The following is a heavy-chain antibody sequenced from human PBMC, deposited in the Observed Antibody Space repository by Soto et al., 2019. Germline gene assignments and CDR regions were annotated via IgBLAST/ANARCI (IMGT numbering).Heavy chain of an antibody. J-gene: IGHJ4*02. CDR2: INHSGST. V-gene: IGHV4-34*01. Sequence: ETLSLTCAVYGGSFSGYYWSWIRQPPGKGLEWIGEINHSGSTNYNPSLKSRVTISVDTSKNQFSLKLSSVTAADTAVYYCARVGGFGATTIDYWGQGTLVTVSS. CDR1: GGSFSGYY. CDR3: ARVGGFGATTIDY. D-gene: IGHD3-10*01.